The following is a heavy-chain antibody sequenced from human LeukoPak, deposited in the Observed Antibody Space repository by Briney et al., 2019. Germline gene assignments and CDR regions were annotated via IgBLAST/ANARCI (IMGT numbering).Heavy chain of an antibody. CDR1: GYRFTSYW. J-gene: IGHJ4*02. V-gene: IGHV5-51*01. CDR2: IYPGDSDT. D-gene: IGHD3-22*01. CDR3: ARLRDYYDSSGYYEDY. Sequence: GESLKISCKGSGYRFTSYWIGWVRQMPGKGLEWMGIIYPGDSDTRYSPSFQGQVTISADKSISTAYLQWSSLKASDTAMYYCARLRDYYDSSGYYEDYWGQGTLVTVSS.